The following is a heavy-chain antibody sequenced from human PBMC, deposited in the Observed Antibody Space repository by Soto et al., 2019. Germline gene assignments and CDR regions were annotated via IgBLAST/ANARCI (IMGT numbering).Heavy chain of an antibody. V-gene: IGHV4-39*01. D-gene: IGHD3-22*01. CDR3: AVSMGYYDSRVGAFDI. CDR1: GGSISSSSYY. Sequence: TSETLSLTCTVSGGSISSSSYYWGWIRQPPGKGLEWIGSIYYSGSTYYNPSLKSRVTISVDTSKNQFSLKLSSVTAADTAVYYCAVSMGYYDSRVGAFDIWGQGTMVTVS. J-gene: IGHJ3*02. CDR2: IYYSGST.